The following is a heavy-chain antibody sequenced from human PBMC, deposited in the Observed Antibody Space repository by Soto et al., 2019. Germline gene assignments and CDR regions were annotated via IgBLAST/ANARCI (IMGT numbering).Heavy chain of an antibody. Sequence: SVKVSCKASGGTFNNYALGWVRQAPGQGLEWMGGIIPNFNSANYAQKLQGRVTMTADDSTSTAYMELRSLRSDDTAVYYCAREEAVASYSFAFWGQGTPVTVSS. J-gene: IGHJ4*02. V-gene: IGHV1-69*13. CDR3: AREEAVASYSFAF. D-gene: IGHD6-19*01. CDR1: GGTFNNYA. CDR2: IIPNFNSA.